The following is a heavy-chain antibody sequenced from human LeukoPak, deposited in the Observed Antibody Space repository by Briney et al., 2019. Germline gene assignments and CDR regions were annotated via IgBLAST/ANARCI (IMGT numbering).Heavy chain of an antibody. D-gene: IGHD2-2*01. J-gene: IGHJ6*02. CDR3: AKDVKYCSSTSCSKYYYYYYGMDV. Sequence: GGSLRLSCAASGFTFSSYAMSWVRQAPGKGLEWVAVISYDGSNKYYVDSVKGRFTISRDNSKNTLYLQMNSLRAEDTAVYYCAKDVKYCSSTSCSKYYYYYYGMDVWGQGTTVTVSS. CDR2: ISYDGSNK. CDR1: GFTFSSYA. V-gene: IGHV3-30*18.